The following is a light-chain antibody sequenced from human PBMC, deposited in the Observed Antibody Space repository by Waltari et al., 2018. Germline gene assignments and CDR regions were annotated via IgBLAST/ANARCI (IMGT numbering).Light chain of an antibody. CDR3: QQYNSYPS. V-gene: IGKV1-5*03. CDR1: QSISSW. CDR2: KAS. J-gene: IGKJ1*01. Sequence: DIQMTQSPSTLSTSVGDRVTLTCRASQSISSWLAWYQQKPGKAPKLLIYKASSLKSGVPSRFSGSGSGTEFTLTISSLQPDDFATYYCQQYNSYPSFGQGTKVEIK.